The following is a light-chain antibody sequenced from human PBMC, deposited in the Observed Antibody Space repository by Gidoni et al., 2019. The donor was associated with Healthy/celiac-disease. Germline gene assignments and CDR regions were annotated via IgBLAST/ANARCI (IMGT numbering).Light chain of an antibody. CDR2: AAS. J-gene: IGKJ4*01. Sequence: AIRMTQSPSSFSASTVDRVTITCRASQGISSYLAWYQQKPGKAPKLLIYAASTLQSGVPSRFSGSGSGTDFPLTISCLQSEDFATYYCQQYYSYPPLTFGGGTKVEIK. CDR3: QQYYSYPPLT. CDR1: QGISSY. V-gene: IGKV1-8*01.